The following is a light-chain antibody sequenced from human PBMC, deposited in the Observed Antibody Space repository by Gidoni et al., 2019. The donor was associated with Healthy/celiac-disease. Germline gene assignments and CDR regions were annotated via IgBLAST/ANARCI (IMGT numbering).Light chain of an antibody. CDR1: QSISSW. V-gene: IGKV1-5*03. Sequence: DIQMPQSPSTLSASVGERVTITCRASQSISSWLALYQQKPGKAPKLLLYKASSLESGVPSRFSGSGSGTEFTLTISSLQPDDFATYYCQQYNSYSFTFGPGTKVDIK. J-gene: IGKJ3*01. CDR2: KAS. CDR3: QQYNSYSFT.